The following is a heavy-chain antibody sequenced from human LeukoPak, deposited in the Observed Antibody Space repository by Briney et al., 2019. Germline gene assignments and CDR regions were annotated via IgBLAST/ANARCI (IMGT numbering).Heavy chain of an antibody. D-gene: IGHD3-22*01. CDR2: INHSGST. J-gene: IGHJ3*02. Sequence: SETLSLTCAVYGWSFSGYYWSWVRQPPGKGLEWIGEINHSGSTNYNPSLKSRVTISVDTSKNQFSLKLSSVTAADTAVYYCARVVRRITMIVVVINRAFDIWGQGTMVTVSS. CDR3: ARVVRRITMIVVVINRAFDI. CDR1: GWSFSGYY. V-gene: IGHV4-34*01.